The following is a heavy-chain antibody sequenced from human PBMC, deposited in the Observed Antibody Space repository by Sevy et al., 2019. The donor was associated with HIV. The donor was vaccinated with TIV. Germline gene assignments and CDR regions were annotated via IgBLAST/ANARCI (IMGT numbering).Heavy chain of an antibody. J-gene: IGHJ6*02. D-gene: IGHD3-10*01. CDR2: IWYDGSNK. Sequence: GGSLRLSCAASGFTFSSYGMHWVRQAPGKGLEWEAVIWYDGSNKYYADSVKSRFTISRDNSKNTLYLQMNSLSAEDTAVYYCARALYYYASGSDYYYYGMDVWGQGTTVTVSS. V-gene: IGHV3-33*01. CDR1: GFTFSSYG. CDR3: ARALYYYASGSDYYYYGMDV.